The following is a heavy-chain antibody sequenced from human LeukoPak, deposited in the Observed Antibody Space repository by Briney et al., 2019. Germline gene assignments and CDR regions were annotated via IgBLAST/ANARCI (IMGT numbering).Heavy chain of an antibody. CDR1: GFTFSSYW. V-gene: IGHV3-74*01. J-gene: IGHJ4*02. CDR3: ARGGVGCFDY. D-gene: IGHD6-19*01. CDR2: INSDGSSA. Sequence: GGSLRLSCAASGFTFSSYWIHWVRQAPGKGLVWVSNINSDGSSATYADSVKSRLTISRDNAKNTVYLQMKSLRAADTAVYYCARGGVGCFDYWGQGALVTVSS.